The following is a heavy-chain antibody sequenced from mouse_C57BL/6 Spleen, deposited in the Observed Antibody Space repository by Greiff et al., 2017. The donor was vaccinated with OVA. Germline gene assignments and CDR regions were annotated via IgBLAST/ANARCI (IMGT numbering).Heavy chain of an antibody. J-gene: IGHJ1*03. CDR2: IDPSDSYT. V-gene: IGHV1-69*01. CDR1: GYTFTSYW. CDR3: ARSNYSNYVWYFDV. D-gene: IGHD2-5*01. Sequence: QVQLKQPGAELVMPGASVKLSCKASGYTFTSYWMHWVKQRPGQGLEWIGEIDPSDSYTNYNQKFKGKSTLTVDKSSSTAYMQLSSLTSEDSAVYYGARSNYSNYVWYFDVWGTGTTVTVSS.